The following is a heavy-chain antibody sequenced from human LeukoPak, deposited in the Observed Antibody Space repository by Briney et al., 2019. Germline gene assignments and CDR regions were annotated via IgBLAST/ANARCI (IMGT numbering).Heavy chain of an antibody. V-gene: IGHV1-69*05. CDR3: ATDHGTMVRGASEFDY. CDR1: GGTFSSYA. Sequence: SVKVSCKASGGTFSSYAISWVRQAPGHGLEWMGRIIPIFGTADYAQKFQGRVTITTDESTSTAYMELSSLRSEDTAVYYCATDHGTMVRGASEFDYWGQGTLVTVSS. J-gene: IGHJ4*02. D-gene: IGHD3-10*01. CDR2: IIPIFGTA.